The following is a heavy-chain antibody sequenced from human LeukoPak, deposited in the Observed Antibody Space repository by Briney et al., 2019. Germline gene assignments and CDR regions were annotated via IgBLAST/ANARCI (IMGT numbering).Heavy chain of an antibody. Sequence: SQTLSLTCAISGDSVSSNSAAWNWIRQSPSRGLEWLGRTYYRSKWYNDYAVSAKSRITINPDTSKNQFSLQLNSVTPEDTAVYYCARDEYNWNDFYYYGMDVWGQGTTVTVSS. V-gene: IGHV6-1*01. D-gene: IGHD1-1*01. J-gene: IGHJ6*02. CDR2: TYYRSKWYN. CDR3: ARDEYNWNDFYYYGMDV. CDR1: GDSVSSNSAA.